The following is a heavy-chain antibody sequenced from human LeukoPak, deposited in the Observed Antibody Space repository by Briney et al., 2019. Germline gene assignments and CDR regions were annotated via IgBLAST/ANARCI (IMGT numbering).Heavy chain of an antibody. V-gene: IGHV4-59*12. D-gene: IGHD1-26*01. Sequence: SETLSLTCTVSGGSISSYYWSWIRQPPGKGLEWIGYIYYSGSTNYNPSLKSRVTISVDTSKNQFSLKLSSVTAADTAVYYCARDYAGGSYSDYWGQGTLVTVSS. J-gene: IGHJ4*02. CDR2: IYYSGST. CDR3: ARDYAGGSYSDY. CDR1: GGSISSYY.